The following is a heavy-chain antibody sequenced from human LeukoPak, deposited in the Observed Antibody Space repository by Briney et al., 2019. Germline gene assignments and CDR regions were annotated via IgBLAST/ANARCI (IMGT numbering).Heavy chain of an antibody. V-gene: IGHV4-59*08. CDR1: GGSISSYY. Sequence: KPSETLSLTCTVSGGSISSYYWSWIRQPPGKGLEWIGYIYDSGSTNYNPSLKSRVTISVDPSKNQFSLKLSSVTAADTAVYYCARPGKNNWYYFEYWGQGTLVTVSS. D-gene: IGHD1-1*01. J-gene: IGHJ4*02. CDR2: IYDSGST. CDR3: ARPGKNNWYYFEY.